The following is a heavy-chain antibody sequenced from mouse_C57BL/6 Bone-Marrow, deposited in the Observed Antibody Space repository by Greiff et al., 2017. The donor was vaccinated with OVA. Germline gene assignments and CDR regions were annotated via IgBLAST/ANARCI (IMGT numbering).Heavy chain of an antibody. Sequence: EVQLQQSVAELVRPGASVKLSCTASGFNIKNTYMHWVKQRPEQGLEWIGRIDPANGNTKYAPKFQGKAPITADTSSNTADLQLSSLTSEDTAIYYCALIYYYGSSPYYYAMDNWGQGTSVTVSS. CDR3: ALIYYYGSSPYYYAMDN. D-gene: IGHD1-1*01. J-gene: IGHJ4*01. CDR2: IDPANGNT. CDR1: GFNIKNTY. V-gene: IGHV14-3*01.